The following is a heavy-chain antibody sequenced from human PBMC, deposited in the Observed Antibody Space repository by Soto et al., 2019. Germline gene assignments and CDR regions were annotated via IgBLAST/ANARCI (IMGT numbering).Heavy chain of an antibody. V-gene: IGHV4-59*01. J-gene: IGHJ4*02. CDR3: ARSRREAVAGYTLDN. CDR1: GGSISSNY. D-gene: IGHD6-13*01. Sequence: SETLSLTCTVSGGSISSNYWTWIRQPPGKGLEWIGYVYNSGSTNYNPSLKSRVTISEDTSKSQFSLKVNSMTAADTAVYYCARSRREAVAGYTLDNWGQGILVTVSS. CDR2: VYNSGST.